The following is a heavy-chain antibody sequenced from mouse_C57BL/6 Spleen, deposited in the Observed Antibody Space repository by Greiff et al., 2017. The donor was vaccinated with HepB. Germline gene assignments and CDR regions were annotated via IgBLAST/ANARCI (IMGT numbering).Heavy chain of an antibody. CDR3: ARREYYGSTFDY. CDR1: GFTFSDYG. V-gene: IGHV5-17*01. J-gene: IGHJ2*01. D-gene: IGHD1-1*01. CDR2: ISSGSSTI. Sequence: EVKLMESGGGLVKPGGSLKLSCAASGFTFSDYGMHWVRQAPEKGLEWVAYISSGSSTIYYADTVKGRFTISRDNAKNTLFLQMTSLRSEDTAMYYCARREYYGSTFDYWGQGTTLTVSS.